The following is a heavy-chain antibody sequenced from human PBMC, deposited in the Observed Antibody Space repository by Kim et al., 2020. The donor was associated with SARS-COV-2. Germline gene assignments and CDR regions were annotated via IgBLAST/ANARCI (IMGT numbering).Heavy chain of an antibody. CDR1: GDSVSSNSAA. J-gene: IGHJ6*02. CDR3: ARAPFDSSGWFVHHFYYYYGMDV. Sequence: SQTLSLTCAISGDSVSSNSAAWNWIRQSPSRGLEWLGRTYYRSKWYNDYAVSVKSRITINPDTSKNQFSLQLNSVTPEDTAVYYCARAPFDSSGWFVHHFYYYYGMDVWGQGTTVTVSS. V-gene: IGHV6-1*01. CDR2: TYYRSKWYN. D-gene: IGHD6-19*01.